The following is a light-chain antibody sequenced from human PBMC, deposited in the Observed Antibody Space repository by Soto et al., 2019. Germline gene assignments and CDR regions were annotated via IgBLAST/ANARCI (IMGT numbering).Light chain of an antibody. J-gene: IGLJ1*01. CDR2: GVT. Sequence: QSALTQPASVSGSHGQSITISCTGTCSDVGGYNYVSWYQQHPGIAPKLLIYGVTNRPSGVSTRFSGSKSGNTASLTISGLQAEDEADYHCSSYTSASTLLYLFGTGTKLTVL. CDR1: CSDVGGYNY. V-gene: IGLV2-14*01. CDR3: SSYTSASTLLYL.